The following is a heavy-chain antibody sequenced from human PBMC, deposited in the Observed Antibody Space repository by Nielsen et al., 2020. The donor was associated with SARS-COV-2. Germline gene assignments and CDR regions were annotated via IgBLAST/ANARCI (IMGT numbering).Heavy chain of an antibody. CDR1: GFTFTNYG. V-gene: IGHV3-33*08. J-gene: IGHJ6*02. Sequence: GESLKISCAASGFTFTNYGMHWVRQVAGKGLEWVAIVSRDGSDTFYVDSVKGRFTISRDNSKNTLYLQMNSLRAEDTAVYYCARGPYTRYGMDVWGQGTTVTVSS. D-gene: IGHD4-11*01. CDR3: ARGPYTRYGMDV. CDR2: VSRDGSDT.